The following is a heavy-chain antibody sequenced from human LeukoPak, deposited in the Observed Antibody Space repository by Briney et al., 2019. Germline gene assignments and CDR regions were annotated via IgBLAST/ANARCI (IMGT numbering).Heavy chain of an antibody. J-gene: IGHJ4*02. CDR1: GFTFSSYA. CDR3: ARASWVSSIDAVR. V-gene: IGHV3-23*01. Sequence: GGSLRLSCAASGFTFSSYAMSWVRQAPARGLEWVSSLRGGGETFYADSVKGRFTLSRDDSRNTVYLQMNNLRVEDTAIYYCARASWVSSIDAVRWGQGTLVTVSS. CDR2: LRGGGET. D-gene: IGHD6-13*01.